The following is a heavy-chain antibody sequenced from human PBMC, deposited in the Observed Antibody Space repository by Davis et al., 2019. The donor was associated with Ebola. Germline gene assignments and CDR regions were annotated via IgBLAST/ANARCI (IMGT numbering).Heavy chain of an antibody. J-gene: IGHJ4*02. CDR2: ISGSGGST. D-gene: IGHD5-12*01. CDR3: AIPTDHIVATIWGGDY. V-gene: IGHV3-23*01. Sequence: PGGSLRLSCAASGFTFSSYSMNWVRQAPGKGLEWVSAISGSGGSTYYADSVKGRFTISRDNSKNTLYLQMNSLRAEDTAVYYCAIPTDHIVATIWGGDYWGQGTLVTVSS. CDR1: GFTFSSYS.